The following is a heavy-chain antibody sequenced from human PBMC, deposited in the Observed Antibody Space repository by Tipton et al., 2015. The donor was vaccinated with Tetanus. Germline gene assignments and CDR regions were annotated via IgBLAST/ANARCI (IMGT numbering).Heavy chain of an antibody. V-gene: IGHV4-30-2*01. CDR2: IYQTDST. CDR1: GGLITTGGYS. CDR3: VRGRGLGAYSFGFEY. J-gene: IGHJ4*02. D-gene: IGHD3-16*01. Sequence: TLSLTCAVSGGLITTGGYSWGWIRQTPGQGLEWIGYIYQTDSTYYNPSLGSRLTISISRSKNQFSLKLTSVTAADTAVYYCVRGRGLGAYSFGFEYWGRGAQVTVSS.